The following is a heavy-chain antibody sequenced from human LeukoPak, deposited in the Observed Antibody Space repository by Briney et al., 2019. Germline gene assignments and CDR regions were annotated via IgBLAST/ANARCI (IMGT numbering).Heavy chain of an antibody. CDR3: ARGSDRGLSGWDDPNKDMDV. J-gene: IGHJ6*03. D-gene: IGHD6-19*01. CDR2: ISSSSSYI. Sequence: GGSLRLSCAASGFTFSSYSMSWVRQAPGKGLEWVSFISSSSSYIYYADSVKGRFTISRDNAKNSLYLQMNSLRAEDTAVYYCARGSDRGLSGWDDPNKDMDVWGKGTTVTVSS. CDR1: GFTFSSYS. V-gene: IGHV3-21*01.